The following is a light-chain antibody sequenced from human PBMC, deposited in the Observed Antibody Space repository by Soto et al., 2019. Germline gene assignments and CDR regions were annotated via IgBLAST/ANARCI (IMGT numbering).Light chain of an antibody. Sequence: DIPMTQSPSSLSASVGDRITITCQASQDINNYVNWYQQKPGTAPNLLIYDASTLKPGVPSRFSGSGSGTDFTFTISSLQPEDFATYFCQQSDDLPTLGRGTRLEI. CDR3: QQSDDLPT. V-gene: IGKV1-33*01. CDR2: DAS. CDR1: QDINNY. J-gene: IGKJ5*01.